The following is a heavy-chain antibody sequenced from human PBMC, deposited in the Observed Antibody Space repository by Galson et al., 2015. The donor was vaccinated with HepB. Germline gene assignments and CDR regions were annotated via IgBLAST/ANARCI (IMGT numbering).Heavy chain of an antibody. CDR3: AGANYDFWSGHYYGMDV. V-gene: IGHV3-66*01. D-gene: IGHD3-3*01. CDR2: IYSGGST. J-gene: IGHJ6*02. CDR1: GFTVSSNY. Sequence: SLRLSCAASGFTVSSNYMSWVRQAPGKGLEWVSVIYSGGSTYYADSVKGRFTISRDNSKNTLYLQMNSLRAEDTAVYYCAGANYDFWSGHYYGMDVWGQGTTVTVSS.